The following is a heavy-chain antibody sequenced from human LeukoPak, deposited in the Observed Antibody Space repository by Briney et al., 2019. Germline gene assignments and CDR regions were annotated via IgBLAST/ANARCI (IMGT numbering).Heavy chain of an antibody. CDR3: ARDLTYCGGDCSRDFDY. Sequence: PGGSLRLSCAASGFTFTSYWMTWVRQAPGKGLEWVANIQQDGSEKNYVDSAKGRFTISRDNAKNSLYLQMNSLRAEDTAVYYCARDLTYCGGDCSRDFDYWGQGTLVTVSS. CDR1: GFTFTSYW. V-gene: IGHV3-7*01. J-gene: IGHJ4*02. CDR2: IQQDGSEK. D-gene: IGHD2-21*02.